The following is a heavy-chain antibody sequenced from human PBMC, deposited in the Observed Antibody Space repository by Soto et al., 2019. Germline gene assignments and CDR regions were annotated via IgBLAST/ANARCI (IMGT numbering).Heavy chain of an antibody. D-gene: IGHD2-2*01. CDR1: GFTFSNAW. CDR3: TTAPYIVVVPAAMGGYYYYGMDV. V-gene: IGHV3-15*01. CDR2: IKSKTDGGTT. J-gene: IGHJ6*02. Sequence: EVQLVESGGGLVKPGGSLRLSCAASGFTFSNAWMSWVRQAPGKGLEWVGRIKSKTDGGTTDYAAPVKGRFTISREDSKNTLYLQMNSLKTEDTAVYYCTTAPYIVVVPAAMGGYYYYGMDVWGQGTTVTVSS.